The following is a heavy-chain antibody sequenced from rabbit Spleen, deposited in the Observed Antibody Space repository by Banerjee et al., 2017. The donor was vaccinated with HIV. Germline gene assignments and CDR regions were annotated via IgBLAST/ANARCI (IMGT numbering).Heavy chain of an antibody. CDR2: IYADRSGST. CDR3: ARGSAAMTMVITGFYLNL. Sequence: QSLEESGGGLVQPEGSLALTCKASGFSFSSSDYICWVRQAPGKGLEWISCIYADRSGSTYYANWAKGRFTISRTSSTTVTLEMTSLTAADTATYFCARGSAAMTMVITGFYLNLWGPGTLVTVS. V-gene: IGHV1S40*01. D-gene: IGHD2-1*01. CDR1: GFSFSSSDY. J-gene: IGHJ4*01.